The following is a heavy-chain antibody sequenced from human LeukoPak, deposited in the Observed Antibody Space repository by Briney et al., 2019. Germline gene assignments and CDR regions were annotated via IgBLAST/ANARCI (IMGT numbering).Heavy chain of an antibody. CDR1: GGSFSGYY. D-gene: IGHD6-19*01. Sequence: ETLSLTCAVYGGSFSGYYWSWVRQAPGKGLEWVANIKQDGSEKSYVDSVKGRFTISRDNAKNSLYLQMNSLRAEDTAVYYCARDYSSGWYVNYWGQGTLVTVSS. V-gene: IGHV3-7*01. J-gene: IGHJ4*02. CDR3: ARDYSSGWYVNY. CDR2: IKQDGSEK.